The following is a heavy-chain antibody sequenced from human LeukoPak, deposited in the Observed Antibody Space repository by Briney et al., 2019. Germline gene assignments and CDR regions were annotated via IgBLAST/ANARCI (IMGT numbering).Heavy chain of an antibody. CDR1: GVMFSSYW. CDR2: IKQDGSEK. V-gene: IGHV3-7*04. J-gene: IGHJ4*02. Sequence: GGSLRLSCAASGVMFSSYWMTWVRQAPGKGLEWVANIKQDGSEKYYVDPVKGRFTISRDNAKNSVYLQMNSLRAEDTAVYYCARRHHFGFLDSWGQGTLVTVSS. CDR3: ARRHHFGFLDS. D-gene: IGHD3-10*01.